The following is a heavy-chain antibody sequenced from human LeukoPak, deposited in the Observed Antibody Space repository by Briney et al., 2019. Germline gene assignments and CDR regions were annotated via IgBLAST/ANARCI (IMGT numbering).Heavy chain of an antibody. CDR3: ACGVPPYYFDY. CDR1: GGSVSNYY. V-gene: IGHV4-59*02. J-gene: IGHJ4*02. CDR2: IYYTET. D-gene: IGHD3-3*01. Sequence: SETLSLTCTVSGGSVSNYYWSWIRQSPGKGLEWIGYIYYTETSYNPSLKSRVTISADTSKNQFSLKLYSVTAADTAVYYCACGVPPYYFDYWGQGTLVTVSS.